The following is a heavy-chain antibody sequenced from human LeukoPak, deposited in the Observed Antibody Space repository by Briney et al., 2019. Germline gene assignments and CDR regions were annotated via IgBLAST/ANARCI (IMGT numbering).Heavy chain of an antibody. CDR2: IYYSGST. Sequence: SETLSLTCTVSGGSLSSGDSYWSWIRQPPGKGLEWIGYIYYSGSTYYNPSLKSRVTISVDTSKNQFSLKLSSVTAADTAVYYCANYDSSADGGFDYWGQGTLVTVSS. CDR3: ANYDSSADGGFDY. V-gene: IGHV4-30-4*01. J-gene: IGHJ4*02. D-gene: IGHD3-22*01. CDR1: GGSLSSGDSY.